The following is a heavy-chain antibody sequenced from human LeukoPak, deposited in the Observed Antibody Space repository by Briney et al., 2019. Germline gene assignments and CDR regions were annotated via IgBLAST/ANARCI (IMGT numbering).Heavy chain of an antibody. CDR1: GGSFSGYY. V-gene: IGHV4-34*01. CDR3: ARHDDYGRAFDI. CDR2: INHSGST. Sequence: SETLSLTCAVYGGSFSGYYWSWIRQPPGKGLEWIGEINHSGSTNYNPSLKSRVTISVDTSKNQFSLKLSSVTAADTAVYYCARHDDYGRAFDIWGQGTMVTVSS. D-gene: IGHD4-17*01. J-gene: IGHJ3*02.